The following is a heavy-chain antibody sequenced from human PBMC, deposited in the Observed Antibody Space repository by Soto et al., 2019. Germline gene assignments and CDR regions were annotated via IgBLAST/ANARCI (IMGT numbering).Heavy chain of an antibody. CDR3: TTDCGENCSGGSCYSHYYYYYGMDV. CDR2: IKSKTDGGTT. J-gene: IGHJ6*02. D-gene: IGHD2-15*01. CDR1: GFTFSNAW. Sequence: EVQLVESGGGLVKPGGSLRLSCAASGFTFSNAWMNWVRQAPGKGLEWVGRIKSKTDGGTTDYAAPVKGRFTISRDDSKNTLYLQMNSLKTEDTAVYYCTTDCGENCSGGSCYSHYYYYYGMDVWGQGTTVTVSS. V-gene: IGHV3-15*07.